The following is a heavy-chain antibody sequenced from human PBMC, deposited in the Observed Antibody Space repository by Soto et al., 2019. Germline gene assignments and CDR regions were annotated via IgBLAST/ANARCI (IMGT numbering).Heavy chain of an antibody. CDR2: INAGNGNT. CDR3: ARDLGLSGCSSTSCQYIGAWSVHYGMDV. J-gene: IGHJ6*02. CDR1: GYTFTSYA. D-gene: IGHD2-2*01. V-gene: IGHV1-3*01. Sequence: QVQLVQSGAEVKKPGASVKVSCKASGYTFTSYAMHWVRQAPGQRLEWMGWINAGNGNTKYSQKFQGRVTITRDTSASTAYMELSSLRSEDTAVYYCARDLGLSGCSSTSCQYIGAWSVHYGMDVWGQGTTVTVSS.